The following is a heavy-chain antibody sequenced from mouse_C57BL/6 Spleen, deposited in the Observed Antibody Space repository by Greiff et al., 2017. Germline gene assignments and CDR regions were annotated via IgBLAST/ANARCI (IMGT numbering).Heavy chain of an antibody. CDR1: GYTFTSYW. CDR2: IDPNSGGT. Sequence: VQLQQPGAELVKPGASVKLSCKASGYTFTSYWMHWVKQRPGRGIEWIGRIDPNSGGTKYNEKFKSKATLTVDKPSSTAYMQLSSLTSEDSAVYYCAREQDDPAWFAYWGQGTLVTVSA. V-gene: IGHV1-72*01. J-gene: IGHJ3*01. CDR3: AREQDDPAWFAY.